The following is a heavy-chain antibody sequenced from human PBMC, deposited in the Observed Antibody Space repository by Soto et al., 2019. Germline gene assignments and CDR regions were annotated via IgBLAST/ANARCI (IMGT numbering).Heavy chain of an antibody. V-gene: IGHV4-30-4*01. D-gene: IGHD6-6*01. CDR2: IYYSGTT. J-gene: IGHJ4*02. CDR1: GDSISSGDYY. CDR3: ARVFKRYRSSPGPLEY. Sequence: QVQLQESGPGLVQPSQTLSLTCTVSGDSISSGDYYWSWVRQSPGKGLEWIGCIYYSGTTYYNPSRETRLTMSVDTSKNQFSLRLSSVTAADTAMYFCARVFKRYRSSPGPLEYWGQVTLVTVSS.